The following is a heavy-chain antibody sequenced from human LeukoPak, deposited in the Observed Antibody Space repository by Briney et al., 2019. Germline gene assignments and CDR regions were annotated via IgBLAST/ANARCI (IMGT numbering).Heavy chain of an antibody. V-gene: IGHV4-59*01. CDR1: GGSISSYY. CDR2: IYYSGST. J-gene: IGHJ4*02. D-gene: IGHD1-26*01. Sequence: SETLSLTCTVSGGSISSYYWTWIRQSPGKGLEWIGYIYYSGSTNYNPSLKSRVTISVDTSKNQFSLKLSSVTAADTAVYYCARSAYSGSYVRYFDYWGQGTLVTVSS. CDR3: ARSAYSGSYVRYFDY.